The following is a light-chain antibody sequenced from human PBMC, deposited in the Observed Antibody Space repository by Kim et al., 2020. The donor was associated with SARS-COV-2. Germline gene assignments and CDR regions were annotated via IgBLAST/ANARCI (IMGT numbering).Light chain of an antibody. CDR2: SNT. J-gene: IGLJ2*01. CDR1: NANIGIGT. CDR3: SAWDDGVDGWI. V-gene: IGLV1-44*01. Sequence: QRVTIACSGSNANIGIGTVSWYQQLPGTAPKLLIYSNTQRPSRVPDRVSGSKSGTSASLAISGLQPEDEATYYCSAWDDGVDGWIFGGGTQLTVL.